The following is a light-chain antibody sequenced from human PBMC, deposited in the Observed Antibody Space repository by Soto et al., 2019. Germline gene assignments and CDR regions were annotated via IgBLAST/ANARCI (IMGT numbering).Light chain of an antibody. CDR3: QHYNSYSEA. CDR2: ATS. J-gene: IGKJ1*01. V-gene: IGKV1-5*01. Sequence: IQMTQSPSSFSASVGDRVILTFRASQRISSWLAWYHQRPGKAPKLLIYATSTLETGVPSRFSGSGSGRDFTLTISSLQPDDFATYYCQHYNSYSEAFGQGTKVDIK. CDR1: QRISSW.